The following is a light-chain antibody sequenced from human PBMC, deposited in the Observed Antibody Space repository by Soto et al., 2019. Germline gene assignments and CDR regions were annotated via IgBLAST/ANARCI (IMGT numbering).Light chain of an antibody. CDR3: QQYNSYSRT. V-gene: IGKV1-5*01. J-gene: IGKJ1*01. CDR2: DAS. CDR1: QSISSW. Sequence: DIQMTQSPSTLSASVGDRVTITCRASQSISSWLAWYQQKPGKAPKLLIYDASSLESGVPSRFSGSGSETEFTLTIRSLQPDDFATYYCQQYNSYSRTFGQGTK.